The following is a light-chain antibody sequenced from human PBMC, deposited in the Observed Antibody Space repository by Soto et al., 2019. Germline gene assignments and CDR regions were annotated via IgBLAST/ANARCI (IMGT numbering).Light chain of an antibody. J-gene: IGKJ4*01. V-gene: IGKV3-15*01. CDR2: DAF. Sequence: EKVMTQSPATLSVSPGERATLSCRASQNVKTRLAWYQQQPGQAPRLLIYDAFTRATGIPARFSGSASGPEFTLTISSLQSEECAVSYCQQYDEWPLTFGGGTKVEIK. CDR1: QNVKTR. CDR3: QQYDEWPLT.